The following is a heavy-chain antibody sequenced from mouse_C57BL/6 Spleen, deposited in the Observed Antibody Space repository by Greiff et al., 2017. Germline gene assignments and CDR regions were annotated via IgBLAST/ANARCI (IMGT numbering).Heavy chain of an antibody. D-gene: IGHD1-1*01. Sequence: QVQLQQSGPELVKPGASVKISCKASGYAFSSSWMNWVKQRPGKGLEWIGRIYPGDGDTNYNGKFKGKATLTADKSSSTAYLQLSSLTSEDSAVYFCARGSYCGSRPPYAMDYWGQGTSVTVSS. CDR3: ARGSYCGSRPPYAMDY. J-gene: IGHJ4*01. V-gene: IGHV1-82*01. CDR2: IYPGDGDT. CDR1: GYAFSSSW.